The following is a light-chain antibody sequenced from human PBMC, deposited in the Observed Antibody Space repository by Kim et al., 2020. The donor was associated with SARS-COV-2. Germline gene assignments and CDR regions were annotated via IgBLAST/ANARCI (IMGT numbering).Light chain of an antibody. Sequence: EIVLTQSPGTLSLSPGERATLSCRASQSVTSSYLAWYQQKPGQAPRHLIYRASSRATGIPDRFSGSGSGTDFTLTISRLEPEEFAVYYCQQYDNSRTFGQGTKVDIK. CDR1: QSVTSSY. J-gene: IGKJ1*01. CDR3: QQYDNSRT. V-gene: IGKV3-20*01. CDR2: RAS.